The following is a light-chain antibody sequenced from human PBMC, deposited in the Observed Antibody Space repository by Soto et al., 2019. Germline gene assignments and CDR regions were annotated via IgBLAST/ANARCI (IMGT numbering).Light chain of an antibody. V-gene: IGKV1-39*01. CDR1: QRINKY. CDR3: QQSFSTPYT. CDR2: TAS. J-gene: IGKJ2*01. Sequence: DIQMTQSPSSLSASVGDSVTIPCRASQRINKYLNWYQQRSGRAPRLLIHTASSLHCGVPSRFSGSGSGSDFTLPISSLQPEDFATYSCQQSFSTPYTFGQGTKLEI.